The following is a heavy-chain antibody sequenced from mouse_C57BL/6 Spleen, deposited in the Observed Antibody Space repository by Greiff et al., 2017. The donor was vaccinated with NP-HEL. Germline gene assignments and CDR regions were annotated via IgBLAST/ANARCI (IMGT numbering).Heavy chain of an antibody. D-gene: IGHD1-1*01. J-gene: IGHJ2*01. Sequence: EVQLQQSGAELVRPGASVKLSCTASGFNIKDDYMHWVKQRPEQGLEWIGWIDPENGDTEYASKFQGKATITADTSSNTAYLQLSSLTSEDTAVYYCTTPYYGSSYDYFDYWGQGTTLTVSS. V-gene: IGHV14-4*01. CDR1: GFNIKDDY. CDR2: IDPENGDT. CDR3: TTPYYGSSYDYFDY.